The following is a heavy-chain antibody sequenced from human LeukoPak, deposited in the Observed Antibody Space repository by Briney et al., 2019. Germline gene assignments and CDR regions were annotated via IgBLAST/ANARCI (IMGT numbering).Heavy chain of an antibody. J-gene: IGHJ3*02. D-gene: IGHD2-2*01. CDR2: ISYDGSNK. V-gene: IGHV3-30*01. CDR3: ARERIVVVPAAPRGAFDI. Sequence: GGSLRLSCAASGFTFSSYAMHWGRQAPGKGLEWVAVISYDGSNKYYADSVKGRFTISRDNSKNTLYLQMNSLRAEDTAVYYCARERIVVVPAAPRGAFDIWGQGTMVTVSS. CDR1: GFTFSSYA.